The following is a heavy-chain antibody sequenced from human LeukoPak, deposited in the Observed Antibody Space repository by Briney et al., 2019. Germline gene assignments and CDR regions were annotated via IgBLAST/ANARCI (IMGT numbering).Heavy chain of an antibody. CDR1: GFTFSSYG. Sequence: GGSLRLSCAASGFTFSSYGMHWVRQAPGKGLEWVAVIWYDGSNKYYADSVKGRFTISRDNSKNTLYLQMNSLRAEDTAVYYWARDPDIVVVVAAIRTGMDVWGQGTTVTVSS. V-gene: IGHV3-33*01. J-gene: IGHJ6*02. D-gene: IGHD2-15*01. CDR2: IWYDGSNK. CDR3: ARDPDIVVVVAAIRTGMDV.